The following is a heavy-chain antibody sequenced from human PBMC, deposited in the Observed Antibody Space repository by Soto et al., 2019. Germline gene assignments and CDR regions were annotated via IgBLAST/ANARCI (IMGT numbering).Heavy chain of an antibody. CDR3: ARGRYCLTGRCFPNWFDS. Sequence: SETLSLTCSVSGDSISNLASFWAWIRQPPGQALEYIGYIYKSATTYYNPSFESRVATSVDTSKSQFSLNVTSVTAADTAVYFCARGRYCLTGRCFPNWFDSWGQGALVTVSS. J-gene: IGHJ5*01. V-gene: IGHV4-30-4*01. D-gene: IGHD7-27*01. CDR2: IYKSATT. CDR1: GDSISNLASF.